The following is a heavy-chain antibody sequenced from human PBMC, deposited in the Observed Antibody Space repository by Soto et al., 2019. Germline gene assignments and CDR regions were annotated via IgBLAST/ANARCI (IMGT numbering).Heavy chain of an antibody. CDR2: IYYSGST. CDR1: GGSISSGGYY. Sequence: GGSISSGGYYWSWIRQHPGKGLEWIGYIYYSGSTYYNPSLKSRVTISVDTSKNQFSLKLSSVTAADTAVYYCAGFWQTYYYYGMDVWGQGTTVTVSS. D-gene: IGHD3-3*01. V-gene: IGHV4-31*02. CDR3: AGFWQTYYYYGMDV. J-gene: IGHJ6*02.